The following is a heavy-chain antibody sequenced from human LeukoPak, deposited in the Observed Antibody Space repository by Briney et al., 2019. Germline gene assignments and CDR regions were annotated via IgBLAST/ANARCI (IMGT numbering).Heavy chain of an antibody. CDR3: ARDPRRGSPDYFDY. Sequence: GTSLRLSCAASGFTLNSYPMHWVRQAPGKGLEWLAVISYDGYTTLHADSVKGRFTISRDDSRDTLYLQMNSLRSEDTAVYYCARDPRRGSPDYFDYWGQGTLVTVST. CDR1: GFTLNSYP. V-gene: IGHV3-30*04. CDR2: ISYDGYTT. J-gene: IGHJ4*02. D-gene: IGHD3-16*01.